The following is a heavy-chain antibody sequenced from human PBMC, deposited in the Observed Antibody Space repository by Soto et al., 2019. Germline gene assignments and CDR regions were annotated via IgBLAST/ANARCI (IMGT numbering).Heavy chain of an antibody. CDR1: GYTYTNYG. J-gene: IGHJ4*02. Sequence: ASVKVSCKASGYTYTNYGVLWVRQAPGQRLEWMGWISAYDGHTNYAQRFQGRVTVTTDTSTTTASMELRSLRSDDTAVYYCARDAGAARSWGQGSLVTVSS. CDR2: ISAYDGHT. CDR3: ARDAGAARS. D-gene: IGHD6-6*01. V-gene: IGHV1-18*01.